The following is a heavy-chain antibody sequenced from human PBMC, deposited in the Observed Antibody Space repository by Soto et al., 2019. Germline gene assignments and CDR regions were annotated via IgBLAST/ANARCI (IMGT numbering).Heavy chain of an antibody. V-gene: IGHV3-23*01. Sequence: GGSLRLSCAASGFTFSSYAMSWVRQVPGKGLEWVSSISGSSDTIYSADSVKGRFTISRDNSKNTLFLQMNSLRVEDTAVYFCAKGFLEWLAPSYFDYWGRGTLVTVS. CDR1: GFTFSSYA. CDR3: AKGFLEWLAPSYFDY. J-gene: IGHJ4*02. CDR2: ISGSSDTI. D-gene: IGHD3-3*01.